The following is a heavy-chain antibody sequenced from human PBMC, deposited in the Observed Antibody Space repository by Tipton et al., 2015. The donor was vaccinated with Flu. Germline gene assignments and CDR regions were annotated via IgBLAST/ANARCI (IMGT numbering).Heavy chain of an antibody. V-gene: IGHV4-38-2*02. CDR3: ARGLYGSGTYQRRYFDS. CDR2: IDRYGNT. CDR1: GDSIRSNYY. D-gene: IGHD3-10*01. J-gene: IGHJ4*02. Sequence: TLSLTCMVSGDSIRSNYYWAWIRQPPGRGLEWIGNIDRYGNTYRNPSLKSRVTISVDTSKNQFSLKLSSVTAADTAVYYCARGLYGSGTYQRRYFDSWGQGTLVTVSS.